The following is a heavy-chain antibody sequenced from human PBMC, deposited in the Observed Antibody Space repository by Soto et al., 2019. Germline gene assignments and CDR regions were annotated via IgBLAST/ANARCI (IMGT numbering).Heavy chain of an antibody. CDR2: INSDGSSP. Sequence: GGSLRLSCAASGFSFSSYWMHWVRQAPGKGLVWVSHINSDGSSPTYADSVKGRFTISRDNAKNTLYLQMNSLRAEDSAVYYCAREEGYGSGRHFAYCGLGTLVTVSS. CDR1: GFSFSSYW. CDR3: AREEGYGSGRHFAY. V-gene: IGHV3-74*01. D-gene: IGHD3-10*01. J-gene: IGHJ4*02.